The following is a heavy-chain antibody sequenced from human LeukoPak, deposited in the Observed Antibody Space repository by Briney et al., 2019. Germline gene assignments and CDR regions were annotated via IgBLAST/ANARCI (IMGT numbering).Heavy chain of an antibody. Sequence: SETLSLTCAVYGGSFSGYYWSWIRQPPGKGLEWIGEINHSGSTNYNPSLESRVTISVDTSKNQFSLKLSSVTAADTAVYYCAREYSSGWYSGINWFDPWGQGTLVTVSS. CDR3: AREYSSGWYSGINWFDP. D-gene: IGHD6-19*01. V-gene: IGHV4-34*01. CDR1: GGSFSGYY. CDR2: INHSGST. J-gene: IGHJ5*02.